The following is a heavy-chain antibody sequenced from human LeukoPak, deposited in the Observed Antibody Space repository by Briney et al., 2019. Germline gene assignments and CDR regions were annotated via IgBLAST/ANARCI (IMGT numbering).Heavy chain of an antibody. CDR3: ARSGDGDFYGYYYYMDV. D-gene: IGHD7-27*01. CDR2: MNPNSGNT. CDR1: GYTFTSYD. Sequence: GASVKVSCKASGYTFTSYDINWVRQATGQGLEWMGWMNPNSGNTGYARKFQGRVTMTRNTSISTAYMELSSLRSEDTAVYYCARSGDGDFYGYYYYMDVWGKGTTVTISS. V-gene: IGHV1-8*01. J-gene: IGHJ6*03.